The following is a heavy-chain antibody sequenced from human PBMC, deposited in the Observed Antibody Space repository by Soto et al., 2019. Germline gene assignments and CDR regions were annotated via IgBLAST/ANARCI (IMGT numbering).Heavy chain of an antibody. Sequence: QVQLVQSGAEVKKPGASVRVSCEASGYTFTSYGISWVRQAPGQGLEWMGWFSVYSGSTNYAQKLQGRVTMTTDRTTREVYMELRSLRSDDTAVYYCERESWGLAVTDYHYSAMDVWGQGITGTVS. CDR3: ERESWGLAVTDYHYSAMDV. CDR1: GYTFTSYG. V-gene: IGHV1-18*04. J-gene: IGHJ6*02. CDR2: FSVYSGST. D-gene: IGHD6-19*01.